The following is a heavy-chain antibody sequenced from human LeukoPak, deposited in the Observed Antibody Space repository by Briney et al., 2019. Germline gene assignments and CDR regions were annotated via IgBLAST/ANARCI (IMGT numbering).Heavy chain of an antibody. CDR2: TSAYNGNT. V-gene: IGHV1-18*01. D-gene: IGHD3-22*01. CDR1: GYTFTSYG. J-gene: IGHJ5*02. CDR3: ARAGGTDLYYYDSSGYPFDP. Sequence: ASLKVSCTASGYTFTSYGISWVRQAPGQGLDWMAWTSAYNGNTNYAQKLQGRVTMTTDTSTSTAYMELRSLRSVDTAVYYCARAGGTDLYYYDSSGYPFDPWGQGTLVTVSS.